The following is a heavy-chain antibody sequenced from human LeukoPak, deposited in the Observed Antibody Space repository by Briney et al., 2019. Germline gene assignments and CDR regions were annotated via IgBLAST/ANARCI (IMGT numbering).Heavy chain of an antibody. CDR3: AKPYYGSGSYYGFNYYAFDY. CDR1: GFTFSSYA. D-gene: IGHD3-10*01. J-gene: IGHJ4*02. CDR2: ISGSGGST. Sequence: GGSLRLSCAASGFTFSSYAMSWVRQAPGKGLKWVSIISGSGGSTNYADSVKGRFTNSRDNSKNTLYLQMNSLRAEDTAVYYCAKPYYGSGSYYGFNYYAFDYWGQGTLVTVSS. V-gene: IGHV3-23*01.